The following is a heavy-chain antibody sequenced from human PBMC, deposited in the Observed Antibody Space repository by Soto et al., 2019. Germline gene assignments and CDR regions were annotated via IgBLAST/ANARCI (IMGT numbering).Heavy chain of an antibody. Sequence: ASGKVSCKASGYTFTSYGISWVRQAPGQGLEWMGWISAYNGNTNYAQKLQGRVTMTTDTSTSTAYMELRSLRSDDTAVYYCARDFNIRYVTLAGIWGQGTMVTVSS. CDR3: ARDFNIRYVTLAGI. CDR2: ISAYNGNT. J-gene: IGHJ3*02. D-gene: IGHD3-9*01. V-gene: IGHV1-18*01. CDR1: GYTFTSYG.